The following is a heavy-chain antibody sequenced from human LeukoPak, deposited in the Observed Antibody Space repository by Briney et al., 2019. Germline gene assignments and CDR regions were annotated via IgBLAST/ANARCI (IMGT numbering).Heavy chain of an antibody. CDR2: LYYSGST. Sequence: SETLSLTCTVSGGSISRSSYYWGWIRQPPGKGLEWIGSLYYSGSTYYNPSLKSRVTISVDTSKNQFSLKLSSVTAADTAVYYCAVPDSTASGVELRKVDNAFDIWGQGTMVTVSS. D-gene: IGHD1-7*01. J-gene: IGHJ3*02. V-gene: IGHV4-39*01. CDR1: GGSISRSSYY. CDR3: AVPDSTASGVELRKVDNAFDI.